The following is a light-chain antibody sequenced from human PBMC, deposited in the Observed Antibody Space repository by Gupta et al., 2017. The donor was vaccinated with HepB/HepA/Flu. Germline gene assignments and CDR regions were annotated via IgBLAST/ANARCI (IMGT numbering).Light chain of an antibody. V-gene: IGKV3-15*01. CDR3: QQEHHCPLT. CDR1: QSVSTN. CDR2: DRS. J-gene: IGKJ1*01. Sequence: EILTTQSPATLSVSPGERATLSCRASQSVSTNLAWYQQKPGQAPRLLIYDRSNRAAGVPARFSGSGSGTEFTLTISSLQSEDFAVYYCQQEHHCPLTFGQGTKVEVK.